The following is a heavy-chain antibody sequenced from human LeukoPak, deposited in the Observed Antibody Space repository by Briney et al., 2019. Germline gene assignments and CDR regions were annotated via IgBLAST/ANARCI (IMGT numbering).Heavy chain of an antibody. CDR1: GGSFSGYY. CDR3: ARSSKTTVRPYYYYYMDV. V-gene: IGHV4-34*01. Sequence: SETLSLTCAVYGGSFSGYYWSWIRQPPGKGLEWIGEINHSGSTNYNPSLKSRVTISVDTSKNQFSLKLSSVTAADTAVYYCARSSKTTVRPYYYYYMDVWGKGTTVTVSS. CDR2: INHSGST. J-gene: IGHJ6*03. D-gene: IGHD4-17*01.